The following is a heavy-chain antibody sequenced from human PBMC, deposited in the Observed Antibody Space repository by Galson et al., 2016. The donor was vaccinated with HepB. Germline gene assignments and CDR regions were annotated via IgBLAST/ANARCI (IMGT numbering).Heavy chain of an antibody. J-gene: IGHJ4*02. V-gene: IGHV3-33*01. CDR1: GFTFSSYG. D-gene: IGHD2-2*01. CDR3: ASACSSTTCYGDFDY. CDR2: ICYDGGTK. Sequence: SLRLSCAASGFTFSSYGMHWVRQAPGKGLEWAAVICYDGGTKYYADSVKGRFAISRDNSKNTLYLQMNSLRAEDTAVYYCASACSSTTCYGDFDYWGQGTLVTVSS.